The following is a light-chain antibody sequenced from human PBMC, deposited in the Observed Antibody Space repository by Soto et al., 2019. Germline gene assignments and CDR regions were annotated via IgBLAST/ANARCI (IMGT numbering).Light chain of an antibody. J-gene: IGKJ3*01. Sequence: IRITHSLSTLSSSVGDRVTITCRSSQTINNWLAWYQQKPGKAPKLLIYKASTLESGVPSRFSGSGSGTEFTLTISCLQPDDFATYYCQHYNSYSEFTFGPGTKVDIK. CDR3: QHYNSYSEFT. CDR2: KAS. V-gene: IGKV1-5*03. CDR1: QTINNW.